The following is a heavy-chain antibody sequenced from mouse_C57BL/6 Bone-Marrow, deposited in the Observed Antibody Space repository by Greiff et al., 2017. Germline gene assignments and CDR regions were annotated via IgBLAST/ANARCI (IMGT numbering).Heavy chain of an antibody. Sequence: EVHLVESGGDLVKPGGSLKLSCAASGFTFSSYGMSWVRQTPDKRLEWVATISSGGSYTYYPDSVKGRFTISSDNAKNTLYLQMSRLKSEDTAMYYWARDANLLWYWYFDVWGTGTTVTVSS. CDR2: ISSGGSYT. CDR3: ARDANLLWYWYFDV. J-gene: IGHJ1*03. V-gene: IGHV5-6*01. CDR1: GFTFSSYG. D-gene: IGHD2-1*01.